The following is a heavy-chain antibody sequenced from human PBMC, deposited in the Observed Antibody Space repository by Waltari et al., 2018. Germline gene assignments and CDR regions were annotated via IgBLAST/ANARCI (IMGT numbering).Heavy chain of an antibody. CDR2: VSYIGTT. D-gene: IGHD6-13*01. CDR3: AKHXITSTXWSKSSHSWFGX. J-gene: IGHJ5*02. V-gene: IGHV4-39*01. Sequence: QLVQSGXGLXXPSEXLSLTCXVYGASINSXIHYWSWIRQPTGKGLEWIGSVSYIGTTSXNPALXSRVTISADTXRNYFSLTLSSLTAADTXVYYCAKHXITSTXWSKSSHSWFGXWGQGTRVTVSS. CDR1: GASINSXIHY.